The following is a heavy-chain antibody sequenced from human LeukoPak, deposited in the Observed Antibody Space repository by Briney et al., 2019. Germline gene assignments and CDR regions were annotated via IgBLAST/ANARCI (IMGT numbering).Heavy chain of an antibody. CDR3: ARAYCGGDCYNSRGCFDP. J-gene: IGHJ5*02. Sequence: SETLSLTCTVSGDSISSGSYYWGWIRQPPGTGLEWIGSIYHSGSTYYIPSLKSRVTISVDTSKNQFSLKLSSVTAADTAVYYCARAYCGGDCYNSRGCFDPWGQGTLVTVSS. D-gene: IGHD2-21*02. CDR2: IYHSGST. CDR1: GDSISSGSYY. V-gene: IGHV4-39*01.